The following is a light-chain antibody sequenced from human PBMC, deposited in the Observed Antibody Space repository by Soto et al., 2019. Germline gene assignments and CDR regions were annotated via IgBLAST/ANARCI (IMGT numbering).Light chain of an antibody. CDR1: QSVSSY. J-gene: IGKJ3*01. V-gene: IGKV3-11*01. CDR2: DAS. CDR3: QQRSNWLT. Sequence: EIVSTQSPATLSLSPGERATLSCRASQSVSSYLAWYQQKPGQAPRLLIYDASNRATGIPARFSGSWSGTDFTLTISSLEPEDFAVYYCQQRSNWLTFGPGTKVDIK.